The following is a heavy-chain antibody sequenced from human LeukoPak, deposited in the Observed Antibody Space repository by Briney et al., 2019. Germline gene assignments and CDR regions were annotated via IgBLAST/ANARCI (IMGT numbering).Heavy chain of an antibody. J-gene: IGHJ4*02. CDR2: IYYSGST. CDR1: GGSISSSSYY. Sequence: SETLSLTCTVSGGSISSSSYYWGWIRQPPGTGLEWIGSIYYSGSTYYNPSLKSRVTISVDTSKNQFSLKLSSVTAADTAVYYCARHLSSGSSWYNDYWGQGTLVTVSS. D-gene: IGHD6-13*01. V-gene: IGHV4-39*01. CDR3: ARHLSSGSSWYNDY.